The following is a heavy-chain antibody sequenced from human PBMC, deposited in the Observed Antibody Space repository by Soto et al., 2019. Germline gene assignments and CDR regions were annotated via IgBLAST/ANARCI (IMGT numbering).Heavy chain of an antibody. CDR1: GFTFSSYG. V-gene: IGHV3-30*18. D-gene: IGHD1-1*01. Sequence: PGGSLRLSCAASGFTFSSYGMHWVRQAPGKGLEWVAVISYDGSNKYYADSVKGRFTISRDNSKNTLYLQMNSLRAEDTAVYYCAKDLNWYYFDYWGQGTLVTVSS. CDR2: ISYDGSNK. J-gene: IGHJ4*02. CDR3: AKDLNWYYFDY.